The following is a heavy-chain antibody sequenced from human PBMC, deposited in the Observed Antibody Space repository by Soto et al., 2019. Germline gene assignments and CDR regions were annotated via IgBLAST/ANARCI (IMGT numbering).Heavy chain of an antibody. J-gene: IGHJ4*02. CDR1: GFTFDDYA. D-gene: IGHD6-13*01. Sequence: GGSLRLSCAASGFTFDDYAMHWVRQAPGKGLEWVSGISWNSGSIGYADSVKGRFTISRDNAKNSLYLQMNSLRAEDTALYYCAKDTGIAAAGRDFDYWGQGTLVTVSS. V-gene: IGHV3-9*01. CDR2: ISWNSGSI. CDR3: AKDTGIAAAGRDFDY.